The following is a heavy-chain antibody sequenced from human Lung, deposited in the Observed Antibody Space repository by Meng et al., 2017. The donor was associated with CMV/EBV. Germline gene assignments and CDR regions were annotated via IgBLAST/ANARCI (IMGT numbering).Heavy chain of an antibody. V-gene: IGHV1-2*05. Sequence: QAQLVQSGVEVKKPGTSVKLSCKTSGYTFNDYWIHWVRQAPGQGLEWMGRIKPSTGDTSYAQKFRGRPTVTRDTPISTVYMEVNSLTSDDTVVYYCTREGFDYWGQGALVTVSS. CDR1: GYTFNDYW. J-gene: IGHJ4*02. CDR3: TREGFDY. CDR2: IKPSTGDT.